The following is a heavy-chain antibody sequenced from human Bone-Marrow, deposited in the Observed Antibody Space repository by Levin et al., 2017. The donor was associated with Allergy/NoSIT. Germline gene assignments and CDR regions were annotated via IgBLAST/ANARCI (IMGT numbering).Heavy chain of an antibody. CDR1: GFTFSSYG. V-gene: IGHV3-30*18. J-gene: IGHJ4*02. CDR2: ISYDGSNK. D-gene: IGHD5-18*01. Sequence: PGGSLRLSCAASGFTFSSYGMHWVRQAPGKGLEWAAVISYDGSNKYYADSVKGRFTISRDNSKNTLYLQMNSLRAEDTAVYYCAKDRGDTAMASFDYWGQGTLVTVSS. CDR3: AKDRGDTAMASFDY.